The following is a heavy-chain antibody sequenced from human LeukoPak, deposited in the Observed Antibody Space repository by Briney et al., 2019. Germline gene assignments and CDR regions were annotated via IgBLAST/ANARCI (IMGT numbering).Heavy chain of an antibody. V-gene: IGHV3-43*02. D-gene: IGHD3-10*01. CDR3: AKVLPLGGSGSYYNDYFDY. Sequence: PGGSLRLSCAASGFTFDDYAMHWVRQAPGKGLEWVSLISGDGGSTYYADSVKGRFTISRDNSKNSLYLQMNSLRTEDTALYYCAKVLPLGGSGSYYNDYFDYWGQGTLVTVSS. CDR1: GFTFDDYA. CDR2: ISGDGGST. J-gene: IGHJ4*02.